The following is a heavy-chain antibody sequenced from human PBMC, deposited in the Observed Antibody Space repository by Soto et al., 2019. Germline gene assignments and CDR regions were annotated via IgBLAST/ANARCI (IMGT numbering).Heavy chain of an antibody. Sequence: QVQLVESGGGVVQPGRSLRLACAASGFTFSSYGMHWVRQAPGKGLEWVAVIWYDGSNKYYADSVKGRFTISRDNSKNTLYLQMNSLRAEDTAVYYCARGETYDDFWSGLGRRAYYFDYWGQGTLVTVSS. D-gene: IGHD3-3*01. V-gene: IGHV3-33*01. CDR2: IWYDGSNK. J-gene: IGHJ4*02. CDR3: ARGETYDDFWSGLGRRAYYFDY. CDR1: GFTFSSYG.